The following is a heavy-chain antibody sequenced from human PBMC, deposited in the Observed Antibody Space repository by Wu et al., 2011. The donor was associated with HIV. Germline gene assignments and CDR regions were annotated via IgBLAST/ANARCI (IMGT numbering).Heavy chain of an antibody. CDR1: GGTFSSYA. D-gene: IGHD4-23*01. V-gene: IGHV1-69*14. CDR3: VRDLGGNEEY. J-gene: IGHJ4*02. Sequence: QVQLVQSGAEVKKPGSSVKVSCEASGGTFSSYAISWVRQAPGQGLEWMGGIIPIFGTANYAQMFQGRVTITADKSTMTAYLELSGLTSEDTAVYYCVRDLGGNEEYWGQGTLVTVSS. CDR2: IIPIFGTA.